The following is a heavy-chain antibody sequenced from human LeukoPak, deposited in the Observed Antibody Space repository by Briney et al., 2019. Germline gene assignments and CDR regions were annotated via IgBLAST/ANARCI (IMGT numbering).Heavy chain of an antibody. D-gene: IGHD6-13*01. CDR1: GFTFSSYW. CDR2: INNDGSST. CDR3: ARSIAAAGTPD. V-gene: IGHV3-74*01. Sequence: PGGSLRLSCAASGFTFSSYWMHWVRHAPGKGLVWVSRINNDGSSTSYADSVKGRFTISRDNAKKTLYLQMNSLRVEDTAVYYCARSIAAAGTPDWGQGTLVTVSS. J-gene: IGHJ4*02.